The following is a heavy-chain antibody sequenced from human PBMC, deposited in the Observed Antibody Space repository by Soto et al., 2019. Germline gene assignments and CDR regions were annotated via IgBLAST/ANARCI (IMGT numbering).Heavy chain of an antibody. CDR3: ARGSSGYVLFNEF. V-gene: IGHV1-69*01. CDR2: IIPVFGTT. D-gene: IGHD3-22*01. Sequence: QEQLVQSGAEVKKPGSSVKVSCKASGGLFSSYAISWVRQVPGQGLEWMGGIIPVFGTTNYAQKFQDRVTITADESTNTAYMDLSSLKSEDTAIYYFARGSSGYVLFNEFWGQGTLVTVSS. J-gene: IGHJ4*02. CDR1: GGLFSSYA.